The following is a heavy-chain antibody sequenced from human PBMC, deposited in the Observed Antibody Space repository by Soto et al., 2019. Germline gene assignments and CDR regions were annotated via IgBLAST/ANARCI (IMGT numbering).Heavy chain of an antibody. CDR3: ARARSSVPSRRGIGYYGMDV. D-gene: IGHD2-2*03. J-gene: IGHJ6*02. V-gene: IGHV4-34*01. Sequence: QVQLQQWGAGLLKPSETLSLTCVVNGGSFSGYYWSWVRLPPGKGLEWIGEINHSGITDSNPSLKSRLTMSVDGSRVQFYLNLTSVTAADTAVYFCARARSSVPSRRGIGYYGMDVWGQGTTVTVSS. CDR1: GGSFSGYY. CDR2: INHSGIT.